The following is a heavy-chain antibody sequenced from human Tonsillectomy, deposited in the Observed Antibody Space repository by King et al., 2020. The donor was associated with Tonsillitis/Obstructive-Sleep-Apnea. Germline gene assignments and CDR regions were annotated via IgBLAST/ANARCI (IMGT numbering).Heavy chain of an antibody. CDR3: ARGVIRGVVIKGLDY. V-gene: IGHV3-30*04. CDR2: ISYDGSSQ. CDR1: GLTFSNHD. J-gene: IGHJ4*02. D-gene: IGHD3-10*01. Sequence: VQLVESGGGVVQPGRSLRLSCADSGLTFSNHDVHWVRQAPGKGLEWLAVISYDGSSQYYADSVKGRITVSRDNSKNALFLQMTSLGPEDTAVYYCARGVIRGVVIKGLDYWDPGTLVTVSS.